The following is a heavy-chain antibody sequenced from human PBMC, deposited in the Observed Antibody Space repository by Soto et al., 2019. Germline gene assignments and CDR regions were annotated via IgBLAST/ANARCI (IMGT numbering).Heavy chain of an antibody. Sequence: GGSLRLSCAASGFTVSSNYMSWVRQAPGKGLEWVSVIYSGGSTYYADSVKGRFTISRDNSKNTLYLQMNSLRAEDTAVYYCARLRGGSYDAFDIWGQGTMATVSS. V-gene: IGHV3-66*04. CDR1: GFTVSSNY. CDR3: ARLRGGSYDAFDI. D-gene: IGHD1-26*01. CDR2: IYSGGST. J-gene: IGHJ3*02.